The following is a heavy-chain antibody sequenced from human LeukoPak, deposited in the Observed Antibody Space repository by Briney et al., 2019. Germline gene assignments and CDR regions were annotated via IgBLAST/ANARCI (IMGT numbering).Heavy chain of an antibody. D-gene: IGHD2-15*01. V-gene: IGHV3-30*04. J-gene: IGHJ4*02. Sequence: GGSLRLSCAASGFTFSSYAMHWVRQAPGKGLEWVAVISYDGSNKYYADSVKGRFTISRDNSKNTLYLQMNSLRAEDTAVYYCARTRGLYCSGGSCHLTSTFDCWGQGTLVTVSS. CDR1: GFTFSSYA. CDR3: ARTRGLYCSGGSCHLTSTFDC. CDR2: ISYDGSNK.